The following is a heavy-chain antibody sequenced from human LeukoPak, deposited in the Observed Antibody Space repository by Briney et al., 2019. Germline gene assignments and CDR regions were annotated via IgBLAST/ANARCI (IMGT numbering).Heavy chain of an antibody. CDR3: ARHGGAFDI. Sequence: GGSLRLSCAASGFTFTKYWMTWVRQAPGKGLEWVGNIKQDGSDKNYMDSVKGRFTISRDNTKNSVYLQMSSLRAEDTAVYYCARHGGAFDIWGQGTLVTVSS. J-gene: IGHJ3*02. V-gene: IGHV3-7*01. CDR1: GFTFTKYW. CDR2: IKQDGSDK. D-gene: IGHD3-10*01.